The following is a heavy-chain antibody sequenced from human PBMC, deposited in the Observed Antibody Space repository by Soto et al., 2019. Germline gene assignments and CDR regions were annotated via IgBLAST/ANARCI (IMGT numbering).Heavy chain of an antibody. D-gene: IGHD2-15*01. Sequence: QVQLQESGPGLVKPSQTLSLTCTVSGGSINSGGYCWSWIRQHPGKGLDWIGCISYGGSTSYNPSLKRRATTSVATSKNQFSLKLTSVTAADTAVYYCSRGLLVWGQGALITVSS. CDR1: GGSINSGGYC. CDR2: ISYGGST. V-gene: IGHV4-31*03. J-gene: IGHJ4*02. CDR3: SRGLLV.